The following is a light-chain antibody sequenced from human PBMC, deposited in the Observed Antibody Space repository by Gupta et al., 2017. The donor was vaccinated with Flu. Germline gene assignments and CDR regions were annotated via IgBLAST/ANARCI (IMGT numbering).Light chain of an antibody. Sequence: DIQMTQSPSSLSASVGDRVTMTCRASQSVSNFLHWYQQKPGKAPKLLIYAASTLQGGVPSRFSGSGSGTDFTLTINSLQPADFATYYCQQGDSTPQTFGRGTTVEIE. J-gene: IGKJ4*02. CDR3: QQGDSTPQT. CDR2: AAS. V-gene: IGKV1-39*01. CDR1: QSVSNF.